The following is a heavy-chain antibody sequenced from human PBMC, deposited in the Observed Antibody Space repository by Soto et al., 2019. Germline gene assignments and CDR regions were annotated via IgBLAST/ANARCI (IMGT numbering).Heavy chain of an antibody. J-gene: IGHJ6*02. CDR3: ARDRPAAIPRHYYYGMDV. D-gene: IGHD2-2*01. CDR2: INPSGGST. CDR1: GYTFTSYY. Sequence: ASVKVSCKASGYTFTSYYMHWVRQAPGQGLEWMGIINPSGGSTSYAQKFQGRVTMTRDTSTSTVYMELSSLRSEDTAVYYCARDRPAAIPRHYYYGMDVWGHGTTVIV. V-gene: IGHV1-46*01.